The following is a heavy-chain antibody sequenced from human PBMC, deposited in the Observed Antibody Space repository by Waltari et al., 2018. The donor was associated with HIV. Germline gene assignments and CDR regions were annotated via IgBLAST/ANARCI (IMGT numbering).Heavy chain of an antibody. CDR2: LYNEGRN. V-gene: IGHV3-53*01. Sequence: EVQLVESGGGLVQPGGSLRLSCAASGLSVRDNYMSWVRLAPGEGLQEVSGLYNEGRNQYIDSVKARLTIFRDNSKNALYLQMNSLRVDDTAVYYCARMKRSYGSGQARYFYFGMDVWGQGTTVIVSS. J-gene: IGHJ6*02. CDR3: ARMKRSYGSGQARYFYFGMDV. CDR1: GLSVRDNY. D-gene: IGHD3-10*01.